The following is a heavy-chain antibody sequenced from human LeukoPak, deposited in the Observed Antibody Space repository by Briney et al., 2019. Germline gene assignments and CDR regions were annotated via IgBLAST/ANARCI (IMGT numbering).Heavy chain of an antibody. CDR2: ISSSSSYI. CDR3: AREGGGYSYGTRPDY. V-gene: IGHV3-21*01. CDR1: GFTFSNYA. J-gene: IGHJ4*02. Sequence: PGGSLRLSCAASGFTFSNYAMSWVRQAPGKGLEWVSSISSSSSYIYYADSVKGRFTISRDNAKNSLYLQMNSLRAEDTAVYYCAREGGGYSYGTRPDYWGQGTLVTVSS. D-gene: IGHD5-18*01.